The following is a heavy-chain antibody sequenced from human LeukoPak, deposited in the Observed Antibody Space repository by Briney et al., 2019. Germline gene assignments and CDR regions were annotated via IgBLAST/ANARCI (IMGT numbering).Heavy chain of an antibody. J-gene: IGHJ4*02. CDR3: ARRAGAYSHPYDY. Sequence: GGSLRLSCAASGFTFSGSAMHWVRQAPGKGLEWVSFIYSDNTHYSDSVKGRFTISRDNSKNTLYLQMNSLRAEDTAVYYCARRAGAYSHPYDYWGQGTLVTVSS. CDR1: GFTFSGSA. V-gene: IGHV3-53*01. D-gene: IGHD4/OR15-4a*01. CDR2: IYSDNT.